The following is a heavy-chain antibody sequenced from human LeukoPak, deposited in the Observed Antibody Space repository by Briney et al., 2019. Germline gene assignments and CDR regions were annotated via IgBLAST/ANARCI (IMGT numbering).Heavy chain of an antibody. D-gene: IGHD3-10*01. CDR1: GYTFTSYG. V-gene: IGHV1-18*01. J-gene: IGHJ2*01. Sequence: ASVKVSCKASGYTFTSYGISWVRQAPGQGLEWMGWISAYNGNTNYAQKLQGRVTMTTDTSTSTAYMELRSLRFDDTAVYYCSRDLAIDPDYFGSGSLLYFDHWGRGTLLTVSS. CDR3: SRDLAIDPDYFGSGSLLYFDH. CDR2: ISAYNGNT.